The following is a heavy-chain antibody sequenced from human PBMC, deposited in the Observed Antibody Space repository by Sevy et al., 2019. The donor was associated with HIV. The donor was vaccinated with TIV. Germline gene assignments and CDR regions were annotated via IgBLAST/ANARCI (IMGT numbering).Heavy chain of an antibody. CDR3: SIYYDIRAFDS. Sequence: GGSLRLSCAGSGFTFSDAAIHWVRQASGKGLEWLGRIRGKANNYATAYAASVKDRFSISRNDLKDTAYLQMNSLRTGDAAMYYCSIYYDIRAFDSWGQRTQVTVSS. CDR1: GFTFSDAA. CDR2: IRGKANNYAT. V-gene: IGHV3-73*01. J-gene: IGHJ4*02. D-gene: IGHD3-22*01.